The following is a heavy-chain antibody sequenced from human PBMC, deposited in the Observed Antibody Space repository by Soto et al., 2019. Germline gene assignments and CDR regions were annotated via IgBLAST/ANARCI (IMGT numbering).Heavy chain of an antibody. J-gene: IGHJ6*02. CDR1: GFTFSSYG. D-gene: IGHD3-22*01. CDR3: AKPVEDSSGYYYYYYGMDV. V-gene: IGHV3-30*18. Sequence: PGGSLRLSCAASGFTFSSYGMHWVRQAPGKGLEWVAVISYDGSNKYYADSVKGRFTISRDNSKNTLYLQMNSLRAEDTAVYYCAKPVEDSSGYYYYYYGMDVWGQGTTVTVSS. CDR2: ISYDGSNK.